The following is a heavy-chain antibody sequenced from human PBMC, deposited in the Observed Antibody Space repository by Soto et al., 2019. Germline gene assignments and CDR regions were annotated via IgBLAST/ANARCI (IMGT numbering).Heavy chain of an antibody. D-gene: IGHD3-3*01. CDR3: ARGGYHDFWSGYYNYYYGMDV. Sequence: PSETLSLTCTVSGGSISSGDYYWSWIRQPPGKGLVWSGYIYYSGSTYYNPSLKSRVTISVDTSKNQFSLKLSSVTAADTAVYYCARGGYHDFWSGYYNYYYGMDVWGQGTTVTVSS. CDR1: GGSISSGDYY. CDR2: IYYSGST. V-gene: IGHV4-30-4*01. J-gene: IGHJ6*02.